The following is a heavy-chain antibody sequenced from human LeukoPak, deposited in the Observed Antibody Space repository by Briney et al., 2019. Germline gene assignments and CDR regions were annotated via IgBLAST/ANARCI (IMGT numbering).Heavy chain of an antibody. J-gene: IGHJ4*02. V-gene: IGHV4-39*07. CDR3: AREDSSSSGSDY. Sequence: SETLSLTCTVSGGSISSSSYYWGWIRQPPGKGLEWIGSIYYSGSTYYNPSLKSRVTMSVDTSKNQFSLKLSSVTAADTAVYYCAREDSSSSGSDYWGQGTLVTVSP. CDR1: GGSISSSSYY. CDR2: IYYSGST. D-gene: IGHD6-6*01.